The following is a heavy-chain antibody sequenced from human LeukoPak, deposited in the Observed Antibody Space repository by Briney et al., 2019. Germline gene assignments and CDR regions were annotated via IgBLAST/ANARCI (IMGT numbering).Heavy chain of an antibody. CDR2: INPSGGST. J-gene: IGHJ6*03. Sequence: ASVKVSCKASGYTFTSYYIHWVRQAPGQGLEWMGIINPSGGSTSYAQKFQGRVTMTRDTSTSTVYMELSSLRSEDTAVYYCAATSCYDCYSYYMDVWGKGTTVTVSS. CDR3: AATSCYDCYSYYMDV. V-gene: IGHV1-46*01. CDR1: GYTFTSYY. D-gene: IGHD2-21*02.